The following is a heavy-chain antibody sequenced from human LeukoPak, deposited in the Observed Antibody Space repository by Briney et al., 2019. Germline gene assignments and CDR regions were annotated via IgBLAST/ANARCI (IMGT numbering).Heavy chain of an antibody. CDR2: INHSGST. CDR3: AIARGDAFDI. Sequence: PSETLSLTCAVYGGSFSGYYWSWIRQPPGKGLEWIGEINHSGSTNYNPSLKSRVTISVDTSKNQFSLKLSSVTAADTAVYYCAIARGDAFDIWGQGTMVTVSS. D-gene: IGHD2-21*01. V-gene: IGHV4-34*01. J-gene: IGHJ3*02. CDR1: GGSFSGYY.